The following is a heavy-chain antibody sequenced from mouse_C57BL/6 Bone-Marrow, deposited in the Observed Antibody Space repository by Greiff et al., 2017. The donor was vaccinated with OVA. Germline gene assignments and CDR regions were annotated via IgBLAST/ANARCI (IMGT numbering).Heavy chain of an antibody. V-gene: IGHV14-4*01. Sequence: VQLQQSGAELVRPGASVKLSCTASGFNIKDDYMHWVKQRPEQGLEWIGWIDPENCDTEYASKFQGKATITADTSSNTAYLQLSSLTSEDTAVYYCTLYDGYPWFAYWGQGTLVTVSA. CDR1: GFNIKDDY. J-gene: IGHJ3*01. D-gene: IGHD2-3*01. CDR2: IDPENCDT. CDR3: TLYDGYPWFAY.